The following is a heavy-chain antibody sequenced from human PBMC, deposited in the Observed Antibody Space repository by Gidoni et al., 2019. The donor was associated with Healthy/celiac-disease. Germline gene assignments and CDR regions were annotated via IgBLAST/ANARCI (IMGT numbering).Heavy chain of an antibody. CDR3: AREGIAAAGLATASGDAFDI. J-gene: IGHJ3*02. Sequence: QVQLVESGGGVVQPGRSLRLSCAASGFTFSSYAMHWVRQAPGKGLEWVAVISYDGSNKYYADSVKGRFTISRDNSKNTLYLQMNSLRAEDTAVYYCAREGIAAAGLATASGDAFDIWGQGTMVTVSS. V-gene: IGHV3-30-3*01. D-gene: IGHD6-13*01. CDR2: ISYDGSNK. CDR1: GFTFSSYA.